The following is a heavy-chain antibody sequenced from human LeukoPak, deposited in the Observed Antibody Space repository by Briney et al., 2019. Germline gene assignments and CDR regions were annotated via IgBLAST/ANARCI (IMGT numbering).Heavy chain of an antibody. Sequence: ASVKVSCKASGGTFSSYAISWVRQAPGQGLEWMGGIIPIFGTANYAQKFQGRVTIAADESTSTAYMELSSLRSEDTAVYYCARDDSSGRFDYWGQGTLVTVSS. CDR2: IIPIFGTA. V-gene: IGHV1-69*13. D-gene: IGHD6-19*01. J-gene: IGHJ4*02. CDR1: GGTFSSYA. CDR3: ARDDSSGRFDY.